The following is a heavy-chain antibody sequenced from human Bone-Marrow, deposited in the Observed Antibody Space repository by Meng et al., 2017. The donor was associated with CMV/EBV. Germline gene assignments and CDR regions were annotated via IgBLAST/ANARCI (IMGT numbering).Heavy chain of an antibody. CDR2: IHHSGST. V-gene: IGHV4-34*01. CDR3: ARGVDYYDSSGYYY. Sequence: QVQLQQWRVGLLTPAETLSLTGAVYGWSFSGDYWSWTRQTPGKGLEWIGEIHHSGSTNYNPSLKSRVTISVDTSKNQFSLKLSSVTAADTAVYYCARGVDYYDSSGYYYWGQGTLVTVSS. CDR1: GWSFSGDY. D-gene: IGHD3-22*01. J-gene: IGHJ4*02.